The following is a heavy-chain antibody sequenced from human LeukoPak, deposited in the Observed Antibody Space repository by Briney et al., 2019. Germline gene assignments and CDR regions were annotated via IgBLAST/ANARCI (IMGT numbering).Heavy chain of an antibody. CDR1: GFTFSSYV. J-gene: IGHJ4*02. CDR3: ARGQWLLLDYFDY. V-gene: IGHV3-23*01. D-gene: IGHD3-22*01. CDR2: LSGSGGGT. Sequence: GGSLRLSCAASGFTFSSYVMTWVRQGPGKGLEWVSSLSGSGGGTFYADSVKGRFTISRDNSKNTLYLQMNSLRAEDTAVYYCARGQWLLLDYFDYWGQGTLVTVSS.